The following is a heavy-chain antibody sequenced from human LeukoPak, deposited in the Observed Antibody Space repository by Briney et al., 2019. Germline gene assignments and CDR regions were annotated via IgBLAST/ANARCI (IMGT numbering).Heavy chain of an antibody. D-gene: IGHD3-3*01. J-gene: IGHJ4*02. CDR2: INHSGST. CDR3: ATTYYDFWSGYRPVDY. Sequence: PSETLSLTCAVYGGSFSGYYWSWIRQPPGKGLEWIGEINHSGSTNYNPSLKSRVTISVDTSKNQFSLKLSSVTAADTAVYYCATTYYDFWSGYRPVDYWGQGTQVTISS. CDR1: GGSFSGYY. V-gene: IGHV4-34*01.